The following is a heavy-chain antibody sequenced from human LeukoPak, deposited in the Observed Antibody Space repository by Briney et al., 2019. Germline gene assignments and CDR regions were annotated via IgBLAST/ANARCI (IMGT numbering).Heavy chain of an antibody. V-gene: IGHV1-2*02. CDR3: ARDIRPRVESFDY. D-gene: IGHD3-3*01. J-gene: IGHJ4*02. CDR1: GYTFTDYH. CDR2: INPNSGGT. Sequence: GASVKVSCKTSGYTFTDYHLHWVRQAPGQGLEWMGWINPNSGGTNYAQKIQGRVTMTRDTSINTAYMELSGLRSDDTAVYFRARDIRPRVESFDYWGQGTLVAVSS.